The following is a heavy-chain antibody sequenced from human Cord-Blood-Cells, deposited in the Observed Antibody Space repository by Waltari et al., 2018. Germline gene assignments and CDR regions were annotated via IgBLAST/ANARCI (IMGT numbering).Heavy chain of an antibody. D-gene: IGHD2-2*03. CDR1: GASISSGGSY. J-gene: IGHJ5*02. CDR3: ARAGYCSSTSCRGWFDP. Sequence: QAPLQESGPGLVKPSQTLSLTCTVSGASISSGGSYWRWIRPHPGKGLEWIGYIYYSGSTYYNPSLKSRVTISVDTSKTQFSLKLSSVTAADTAVYYCARAGYCSSTSCRGWFDPWGQGTLVTVSS. V-gene: IGHV4-31*03. CDR2: IYYSGST.